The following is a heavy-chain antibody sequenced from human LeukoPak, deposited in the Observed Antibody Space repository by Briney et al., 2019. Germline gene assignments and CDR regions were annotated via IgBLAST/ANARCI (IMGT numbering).Heavy chain of an antibody. V-gene: IGHV4-39*01. CDR3: LGVPAAILSHWFDP. Sequence: SETLSLTCTVSGGSISSSSYYWGWIRQPPGKGLEWIGSIYYSGSTYYNPSLKSRVTISVDTSKNQFSLKLSSVTAADTAVYYCLGVPAAILSHWFDPWGQGTLVTVSS. CDR2: IYYSGST. CDR1: GGSISSSSYY. J-gene: IGHJ5*02. D-gene: IGHD2-2*01.